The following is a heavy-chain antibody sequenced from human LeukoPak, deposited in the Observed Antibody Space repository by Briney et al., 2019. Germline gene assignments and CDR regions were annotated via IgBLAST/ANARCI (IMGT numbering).Heavy chain of an antibody. CDR1: GGSIRSYY. D-gene: IGHD5-24*01. V-gene: IGHV4-59*01. Sequence: SETLSLTCTVSGGSIRSYYWSWIRQPPGKGLEYIGYIYYSGSTNYNPSLKSRVTISLDTSWNQFSLRLSSVTAADTAVYYCASRDGYNSFGYWGQGTLVIVSS. J-gene: IGHJ4*02. CDR3: ASRDGYNSFGY. CDR2: IYYSGST.